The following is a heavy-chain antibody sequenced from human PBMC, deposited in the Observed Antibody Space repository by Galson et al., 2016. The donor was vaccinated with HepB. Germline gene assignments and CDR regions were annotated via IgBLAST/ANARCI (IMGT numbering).Heavy chain of an antibody. CDR2: IYYTGST. Sequence: SETLSLTCTVSGGSVSGGSYQWSWIRQPPGKGLEWIGYIYYTGSTNYSPSLKSRLTISIDMSKNQFSLKLRSVNAADTAVYYCARGFTGWHYFEYWGQGALVTVSS. V-gene: IGHV4-61*01. CDR1: GGSVSGGSYQ. CDR3: ARGFTGWHYFEY. D-gene: IGHD6-19*01. J-gene: IGHJ4*02.